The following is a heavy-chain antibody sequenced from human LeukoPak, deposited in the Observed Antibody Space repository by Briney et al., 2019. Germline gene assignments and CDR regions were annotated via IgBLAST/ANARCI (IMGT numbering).Heavy chain of an antibody. V-gene: IGHV3-48*03. Sequence: GGSLRLSCAASGFTFSSYEMNWVRQAPGKGLEWVSYISSSGSTIYYADSVKGRFTISRDNAKNSLYLQMNSLRAEDTAVYYCARIIYDSSGYYLWDWGQGTLVTVSS. D-gene: IGHD3-22*01. CDR1: GFTFSSYE. J-gene: IGHJ4*02. CDR2: ISSSGSTI. CDR3: ARIIYDSSGYYLWD.